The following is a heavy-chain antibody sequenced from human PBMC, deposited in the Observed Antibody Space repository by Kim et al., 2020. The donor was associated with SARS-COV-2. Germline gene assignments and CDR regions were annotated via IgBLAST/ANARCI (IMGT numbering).Heavy chain of an antibody. J-gene: IGHJ4*02. CDR3: ARSSLLDFDY. Sequence: GCPNSAQNFRGRVTMTRDTSISTVYLELTGLTSDDTAVYYCARSSLLDFDYWGQGTLVTVSS. D-gene: IGHD3-10*01. V-gene: IGHV1-2*02. CDR2: GCP.